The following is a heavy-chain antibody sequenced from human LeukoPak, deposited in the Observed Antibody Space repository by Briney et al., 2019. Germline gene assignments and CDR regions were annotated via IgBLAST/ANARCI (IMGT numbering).Heavy chain of an antibody. J-gene: IGHJ6*02. CDR1: GGTFSSYA. Sequence: SVKVSCKASGGTFSSYAISWVRQAPGQGLEWMGGIIPIFGTANYAQKFQGRVTITADESTSTAYMELSSLRSEDTAVYYCARGLGSSSWYLPYYYYYGMDVWGQGTTVTVSS. D-gene: IGHD6-13*01. V-gene: IGHV1-69*01. CDR2: IIPIFGTA. CDR3: ARGLGSSSWYLPYYYYYGMDV.